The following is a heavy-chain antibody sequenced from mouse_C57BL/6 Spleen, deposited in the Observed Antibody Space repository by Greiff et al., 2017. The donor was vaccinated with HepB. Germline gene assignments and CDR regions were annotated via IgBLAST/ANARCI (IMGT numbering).Heavy chain of an antibody. J-gene: IGHJ4*01. CDR3: TRRGGSYYAMDY. V-gene: IGHV1-15*01. D-gene: IGHD3-1*01. CDR2: IDPETGGT. Sequence: QVQLQQSGAELVRPGASVTLSCTASGYTFTDYEMHWVKQTPVHGLEWIGAIDPETGGTAYNQKFKGKAILTADKSSSTAYMELRSLTSEDSAVYYCTRRGGSYYAMDYWGQGTSVTVSS. CDR1: GYTFTDYE.